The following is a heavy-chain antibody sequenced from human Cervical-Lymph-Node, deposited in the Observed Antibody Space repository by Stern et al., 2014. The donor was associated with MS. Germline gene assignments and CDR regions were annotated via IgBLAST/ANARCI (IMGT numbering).Heavy chain of an antibody. CDR1: RDTFSYSA. Sequence: QVQLGQSGAEVKRPGSSVKVSCKASRDTFSYSALSWVRQAPGKGLEWMGGIIPLHGTTSYAQTIKGRVTITADTSSNIAYMELSNLKFDDTAVYFCARDQGDYGSGSEDSWFDPWGQGTLVTVSS. V-gene: IGHV1-69*06. CDR3: ARDQGDYGSGSEDSWFDP. J-gene: IGHJ5*02. D-gene: IGHD3-10*01. CDR2: IIPLHGTT.